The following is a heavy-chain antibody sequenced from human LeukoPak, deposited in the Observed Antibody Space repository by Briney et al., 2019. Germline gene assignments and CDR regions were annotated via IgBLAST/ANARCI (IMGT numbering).Heavy chain of an antibody. D-gene: IGHD3-22*01. CDR2: ISYDGSNK. V-gene: IGHV3-30*04. J-gene: IGHJ4*02. CDR1: GFTFSSYA. CDR3: ARDLYYYDSSGYPDY. Sequence: GRSLRLSCAASGFTFSSYAMHWVRQAPGKGLEWVAVISYDGSNKYYADFVKGRFTISRDNSKNTLYLQMNSLRAEDTAVYYCARDLYYYDSSGYPDYWGQGTLVTVSS.